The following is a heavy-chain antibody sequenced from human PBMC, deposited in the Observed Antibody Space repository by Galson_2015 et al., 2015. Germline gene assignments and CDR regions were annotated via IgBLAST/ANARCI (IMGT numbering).Heavy chain of an antibody. Sequence: SLRLSCAASGFTFSNYWVHWVRQAPGKGLEWLSRINGDGSSTSYADSVKGRITISRDNAKNTLSLQLNSLRAEGSDVYYCTRGAYCSGGICYSCGDYWGQGTLVTVSS. J-gene: IGHJ4*02. CDR2: INGDGSST. V-gene: IGHV3-74*01. CDR1: GFTFSNYW. D-gene: IGHD2-15*01. CDR3: TRGAYCSGGICYSCGDY.